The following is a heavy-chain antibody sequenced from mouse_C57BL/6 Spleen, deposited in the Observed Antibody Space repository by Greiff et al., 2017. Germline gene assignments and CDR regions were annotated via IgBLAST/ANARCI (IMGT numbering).Heavy chain of an antibody. V-gene: IGHV1-81*01. CDR3: ARYYYGSPWFAY. Sequence: QVQLQQSGAELARPGASVKLSCKASGYTFTSYGISWVKQRTGQGLEWIGEIYPRSGNTYYNEKFKGKATLTADKSSSTAYMELRNLTSEDSAVYFCARYYYGSPWFAYWGQGTLVTVSA. CDR2: IYPRSGNT. D-gene: IGHD1-1*01. J-gene: IGHJ3*01. CDR1: GYTFTSYG.